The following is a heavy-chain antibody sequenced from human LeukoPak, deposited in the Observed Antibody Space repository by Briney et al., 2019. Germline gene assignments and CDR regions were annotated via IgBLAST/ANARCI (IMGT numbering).Heavy chain of an antibody. CDR3: ARKVPRYYYYGMDV. J-gene: IGHJ6*02. CDR1: GYTFTSYG. Sequence: ASVKVSCKASGYTFTSYGFSWVRQAPGQGLEWMGWISAYNGNTNYAQKLQGRVTMTTDTSTSTAYMELRSLRSDDTAVYYCARKVPRYYYYGMDVWGQGTTVTVSS. V-gene: IGHV1-18*01. CDR2: ISAYNGNT. D-gene: IGHD1-1*01.